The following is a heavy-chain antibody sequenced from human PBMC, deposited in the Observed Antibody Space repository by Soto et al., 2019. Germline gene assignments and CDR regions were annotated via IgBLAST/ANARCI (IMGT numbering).Heavy chain of an antibody. Sequence: EVQLWESGGGSAQPGGSLRLSCAASTFTFSTYAMTWVRQAPGKGLEWVSGISGNVGSTTHYADSVKGRFTISRDNSKNILFLQMNSLRAEDTAVYYCAKHRGFVAGPFDSWGQGTLVIVSS. V-gene: IGHV3-23*01. J-gene: IGHJ4*02. CDR2: ISGNVGSTT. CDR1: TFTFSTYA. CDR3: AKHRGFVAGPFDS. D-gene: IGHD6-19*01.